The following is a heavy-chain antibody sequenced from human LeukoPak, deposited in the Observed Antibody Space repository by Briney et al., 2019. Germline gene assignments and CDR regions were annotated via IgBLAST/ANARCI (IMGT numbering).Heavy chain of an antibody. Sequence: GESLKITCKGSGYSFTSYWIGWVRPMPGKGLEWMGIIYPGDSDTRYSPSFQGQVTISADKSISTAYLQWSSLKASDTAMYYCARRLLWFGGGSDYWGQGTLVTVSS. CDR3: ARRLLWFGGGSDY. J-gene: IGHJ4*02. CDR2: IYPGDSDT. D-gene: IGHD3-10*01. V-gene: IGHV5-51*01. CDR1: GYSFTSYW.